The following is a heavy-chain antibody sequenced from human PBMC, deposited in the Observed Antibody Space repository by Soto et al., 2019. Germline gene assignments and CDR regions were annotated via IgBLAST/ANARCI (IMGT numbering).Heavy chain of an antibody. D-gene: IGHD1-1*01. V-gene: IGHV3-64*01. CDR1: GFTFSSYA. CDR3: ARVMEAFDI. Sequence: AGSLRLSCAASGFTFSSYAMHWVRQAPGKGLEYVSAISSNGGSTYYANSVKGRFTISRDNSKNTLYLQMGSLRAEDMAVYYCARVMEAFDIWGQGTMVTVSS. J-gene: IGHJ3*02. CDR2: ISSNGGST.